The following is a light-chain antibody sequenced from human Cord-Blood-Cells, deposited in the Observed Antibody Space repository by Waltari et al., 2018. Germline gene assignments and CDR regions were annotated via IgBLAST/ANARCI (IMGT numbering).Light chain of an antibody. CDR3: QQRRNWRPGVT. CDR2: APS. Sequence: IVLVQSPATLPLSPGVRATLPCRARQRVSSYLAWYQQEPGQAPRLRSYAPSTQATGIPARLSGSGSGTDFALTISSLEREDFAVYYSQQRRNWRPGVTFGQGTRLGI. CDR1: QRVSSY. J-gene: IGKJ5*01. V-gene: IGKV3-11*01.